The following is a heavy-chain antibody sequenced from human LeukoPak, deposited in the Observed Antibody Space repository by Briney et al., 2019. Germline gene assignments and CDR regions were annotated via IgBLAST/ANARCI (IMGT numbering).Heavy chain of an antibody. V-gene: IGHV4-30-4*01. CDR2: IYYSGST. CDR3: ASIAAAGYYFDY. Sequence: PSETLSLTCAVYGGSFSSGDYYWSWIRQPPGKGLEWIGYIYYSGSTYYNPSLKSRVTISVDTSKNQFSLKLSSVTAADTAVYYCASIAAAGYYFDYWGQGTLVTVSS. J-gene: IGHJ4*02. D-gene: IGHD6-13*01. CDR1: GGSFSSGDYY.